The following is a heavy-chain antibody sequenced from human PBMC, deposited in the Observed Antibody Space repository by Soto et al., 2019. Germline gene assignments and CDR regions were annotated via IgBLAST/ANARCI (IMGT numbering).Heavy chain of an antibody. CDR3: ARDPGYSPYYYYYMDV. D-gene: IGHD4-4*01. V-gene: IGHV3-64*01. CDR2: ISSNGGST. J-gene: IGHJ6*03. Sequence: GGSLRLSCAASGFTFSSYAMHWVRQAPGKGLEYVSAISSNGGSTYYANSVKGRFTISRDNSKNTQYLQMGSMRAEDMAVYYCARDPGYSPYYYYYMDVWGKGTTVTVSS. CDR1: GFTFSSYA.